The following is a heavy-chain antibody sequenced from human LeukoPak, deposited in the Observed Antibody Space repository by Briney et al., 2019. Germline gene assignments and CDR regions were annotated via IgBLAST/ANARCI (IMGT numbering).Heavy chain of an antibody. V-gene: IGHV4-39*01. J-gene: IGHJ4*02. CDR2: IYYSGST. CDR3: ARPTAVAGTFDY. Sequence: SETLSLTCPVSGGSISSSSYYWGWIRPPPGKGLEWIGSIYYSGSTYYNPSLKSRVTISVDTSRNQFSLKLSSVTAADTAVYYCARPTAVAGTFDYWGQGTLVTVSS. D-gene: IGHD6-19*01. CDR1: GGSISSSSYY.